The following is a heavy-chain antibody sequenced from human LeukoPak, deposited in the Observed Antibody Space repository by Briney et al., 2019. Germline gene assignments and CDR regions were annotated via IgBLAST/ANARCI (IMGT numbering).Heavy chain of an antibody. CDR1: GYTFTSYG. D-gene: IGHD6-19*01. Sequence: ASVKVSCKASGYTFTSYGISWVRQAPGQGLEWMGWISAYNGNTNYAQKLRGRVTMTTDTSTSTAYMELRSLRSDDTAVYYCARDKQWQPPGGMDVWGQGTTVTVSS. CDR3: ARDKQWQPPGGMDV. CDR2: ISAYNGNT. V-gene: IGHV1-18*01. J-gene: IGHJ6*02.